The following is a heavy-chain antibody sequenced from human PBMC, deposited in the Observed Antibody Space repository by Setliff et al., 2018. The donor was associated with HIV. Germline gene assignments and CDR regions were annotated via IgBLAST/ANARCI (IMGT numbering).Heavy chain of an antibody. V-gene: IGHV4-39*07. CDR2: IYHTGRT. CDR1: GGSIDNNKYY. CDR3: ARVETTVTSRLDY. Sequence: SETLSLTCSVSGGSIDNNKYYWTWIRQPPGKGLEWTGSIYHTGRTYYNRSLESRLTISIDTSKNQFSLRLTSVTAADTAVYFCARVETTVTSRLDYWGQGTLVTVSS. J-gene: IGHJ4*02. D-gene: IGHD4-17*01.